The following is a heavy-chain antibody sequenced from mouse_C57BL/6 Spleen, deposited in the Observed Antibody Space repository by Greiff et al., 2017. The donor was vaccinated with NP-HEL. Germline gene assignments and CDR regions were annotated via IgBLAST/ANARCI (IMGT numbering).Heavy chain of an antibody. J-gene: IGHJ2*01. Sequence: VQLHQSGAELVRPGASVTLSCKASGYTFTDYEMHWVKQTPVHGLEWIGAIDPETGGTAYNQKFKGKAILTADKSSSTAYMELRSLTSEDSAVYYCTSYYFDYWGQGTTLTVSS. CDR3: TSYYFDY. CDR2: IDPETGGT. CDR1: GYTFTDYE. V-gene: IGHV1-15*01.